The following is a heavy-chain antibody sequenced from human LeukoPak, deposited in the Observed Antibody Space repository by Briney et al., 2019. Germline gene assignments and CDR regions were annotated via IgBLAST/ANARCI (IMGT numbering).Heavy chain of an antibody. CDR3: ARGVRIAARRGAWYNWFDP. D-gene: IGHD6-6*01. Sequence: ASVKVSCKASGYTFTGYYMHWVRQAPGQGLEWMGWINPNSGGTNYAQKFQGRVTMTRDTSISTAYMELSRLRSDDTAVYYCARGVRIAARRGAWYNWFDPWGQGTLVTVSS. V-gene: IGHV1-2*02. CDR2: INPNSGGT. J-gene: IGHJ5*02. CDR1: GYTFTGYY.